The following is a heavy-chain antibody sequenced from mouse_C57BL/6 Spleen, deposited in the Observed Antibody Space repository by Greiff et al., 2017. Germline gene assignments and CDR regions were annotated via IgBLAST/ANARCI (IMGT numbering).Heavy chain of an antibody. D-gene: IGHD1-1*01. CDR2: IYPSDSET. Sequence: QVQLKQPGAELVRPGSSVKLSCKASGYTFTSYWMDWVKQRPGQGLEWIGNIYPSDSETHYNQKFKDKATLTVDKSSSTAYMQLSSLTSEDSAVYYCAREGAYYGSSYIDYWGQGTTLTVSS. V-gene: IGHV1-61*01. J-gene: IGHJ2*01. CDR3: AREGAYYGSSYIDY. CDR1: GYTFTSYW.